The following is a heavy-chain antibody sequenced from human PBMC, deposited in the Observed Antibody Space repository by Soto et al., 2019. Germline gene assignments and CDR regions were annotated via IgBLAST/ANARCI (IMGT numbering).Heavy chain of an antibody. J-gene: IGHJ4*02. V-gene: IGHV3-21*01. CDR2: ISSSSSYI. CDR3: ARGLVLRFLEWLSALGY. CDR1: GFTFSSYS. Sequence: EVQLVESGGGLVKPGGSLRLSCAASGFTFSSYSMNWVRQAPGKGLEWVSSISSSSSYIYYADSVKGRFTISRDNAKNSRYLQMNSLRAENTAVYYCARGLVLRFLEWLSALGYWGQGTLVTVSS. D-gene: IGHD3-3*01.